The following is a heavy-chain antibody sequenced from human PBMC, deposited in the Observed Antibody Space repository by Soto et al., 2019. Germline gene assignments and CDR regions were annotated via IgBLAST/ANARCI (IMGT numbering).Heavy chain of an antibody. CDR1: GFTFSGSA. D-gene: IGHD5-18*01. Sequence: GGSLRLSCAASGFTFSGSAMHWVRQASGKGLEWVGRIRSKANSYATAYAASVKGRFTISRDDSKNTAYLQMNSLKTEDTAVYYCTPSADTAMAFDYWGQGTLVTVSS. CDR3: TPSADTAMAFDY. V-gene: IGHV3-73*01. CDR2: IRSKANSYAT. J-gene: IGHJ4*02.